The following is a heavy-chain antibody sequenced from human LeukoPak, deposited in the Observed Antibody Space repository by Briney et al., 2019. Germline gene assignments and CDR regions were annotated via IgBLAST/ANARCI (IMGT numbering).Heavy chain of an antibody. D-gene: IGHD3-22*01. CDR1: GYTFTGYY. J-gene: IGHJ6*02. CDR3: ARTYYYNSSGIYYYYGMDV. Sequence: SVKVSCKASGYTFTGYYMHWVRQAPGQGLEWMEWINPNSGGTNYAQKFQGWVTMTRDTSISTAYMELSRLRSEDTAVYYCARTYYYNSSGIYYYYGMDVWGQGTTVTVSS. V-gene: IGHV1-2*04. CDR2: INPNSGGT.